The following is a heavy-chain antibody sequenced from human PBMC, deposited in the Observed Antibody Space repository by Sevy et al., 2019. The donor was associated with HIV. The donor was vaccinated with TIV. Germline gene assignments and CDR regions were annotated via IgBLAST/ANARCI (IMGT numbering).Heavy chain of an antibody. D-gene: IGHD4-17*01. Sequence: GGSLRLSCAASGFTVSSNFMSWVRQAPGKGLEWVSVIYIGGTTYYADSVKGRFTISRDNSKNTVYLQMNSLRAEDTAVYYCVRGKHVSDYYGSFDYWGQGTLVTVSS. V-gene: IGHV3-53*01. CDR3: VRGKHVSDYYGSFDY. J-gene: IGHJ4*02. CDR2: IYIGGTT. CDR1: GFTVSSNF.